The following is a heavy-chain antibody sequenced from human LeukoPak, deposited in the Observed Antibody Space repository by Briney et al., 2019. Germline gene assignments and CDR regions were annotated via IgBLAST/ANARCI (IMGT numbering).Heavy chain of an antibody. CDR2: ISSSGTTI. V-gene: IGHV3-48*03. D-gene: IGHD6-13*01. CDR1: GSIFSSYE. CDR3: AKEGYASSWYRFDY. J-gene: IGHJ4*02. Sequence: GGALRLSWLGSGSIFSSYEMNWVRQAPGEGLEGVSYISSSGTTIYYADSVKGRFTISRDNAKNSIYLQMNSLRDEDTAVYHCAKEGYASSWYRFDYWGQGTLVTVSS.